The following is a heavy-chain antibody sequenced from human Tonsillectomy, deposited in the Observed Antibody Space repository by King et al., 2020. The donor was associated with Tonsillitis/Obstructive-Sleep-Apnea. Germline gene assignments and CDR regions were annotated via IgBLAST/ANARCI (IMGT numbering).Heavy chain of an antibody. V-gene: IGHV4-59*08. CDR1: GGSISSYY. J-gene: IGHJ6*03. D-gene: IGHD2-2*02. Sequence: QLQESGPGLVKPSETLSLTCTVSGGSISSYYWSWIRQPPGTGLEWIGYIYYRVSTNYNPSLKSRVTISVDTSKNQFSLKLSSVTAADTAVYYCARQRIIVVQAAIHLYYYMDVWGKGTTVTVSS. CDR2: IYYRVST. CDR3: ARQRIIVVQAAIHLYYYMDV.